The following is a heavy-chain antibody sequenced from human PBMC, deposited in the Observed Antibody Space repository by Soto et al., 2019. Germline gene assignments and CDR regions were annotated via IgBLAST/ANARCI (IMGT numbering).Heavy chain of an antibody. J-gene: IGHJ4*02. Sequence: GESLKIPCKTSGFSFTTYWIGWVRQMPGEGLEWMGIIYPGDSDTRYSPSFQGQVTISADRSNSTAYLQWSSLKASDTAMYYCARSCRSAQSYFDYWGQGSLVTVSS. D-gene: IGHD3-3*01. CDR1: GFSFTTYW. CDR3: ARSCRSAQSYFDY. CDR2: IYPGDSDT. V-gene: IGHV5-51*01.